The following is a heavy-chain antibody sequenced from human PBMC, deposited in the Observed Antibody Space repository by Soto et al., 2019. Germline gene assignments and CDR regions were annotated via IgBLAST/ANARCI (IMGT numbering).Heavy chain of an antibody. Sequence: ASVKVSCKASGYTFTSYDINWVRQATGQGLEWMGWMNPNSGNTGYAQKLQGRVTMTRNTSISTAYMELSSLRSEDTAVYYCARGNYCSGGSCYVYAFDIWGQGTMVTVSS. CDR3: ARGNYCSGGSCYVYAFDI. V-gene: IGHV1-8*01. CDR1: GYTFTSYD. D-gene: IGHD2-15*01. CDR2: MNPNSGNT. J-gene: IGHJ3*02.